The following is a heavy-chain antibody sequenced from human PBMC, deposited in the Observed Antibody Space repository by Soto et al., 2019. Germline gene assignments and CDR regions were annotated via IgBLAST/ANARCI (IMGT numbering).Heavy chain of an antibody. CDR3: ARDEDEGVGSSSWYGGLLDY. V-gene: IGHV3-48*01. CDR2: ISSSSSTI. D-gene: IGHD6-13*01. CDR1: GFTFSSYS. J-gene: IGHJ4*02. Sequence: GGSLRLSCAASGFTFSSYSMNWVRQAPGKGLEWVSYISSSSSTIYYADSVKGRFTISRDNAKNSLYLQMNSLRAEDTAVYYCARDEDEGVGSSSWYGGLLDYWGQGTLVTVSS.